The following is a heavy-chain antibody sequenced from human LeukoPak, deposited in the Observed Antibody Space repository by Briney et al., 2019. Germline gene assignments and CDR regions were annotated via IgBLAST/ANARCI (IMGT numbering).Heavy chain of an antibody. V-gene: IGHV3-64D*09. J-gene: IGHJ4*02. CDR2: ISSFGGST. CDR3: VKFGLGDY. Sequence: GGSLRLSCSASGFTFSSYGMHWVRQAPGKGLEYVSDISSFGGSTDYADSVKGRFTSSRDNSKNMLYLQMNSLRAEDMAVYYCVKFGLGDYWGQGTLVTVSS. CDR1: GFTFSSYG. D-gene: IGHD3/OR15-3a*01.